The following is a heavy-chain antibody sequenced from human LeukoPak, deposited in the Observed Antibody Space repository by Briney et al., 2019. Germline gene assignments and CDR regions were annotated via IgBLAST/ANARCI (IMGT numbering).Heavy chain of an antibody. CDR2: IYYSGST. CDR3: ARGTTAMATSLFDY. CDR1: GGSISSGGYY. Sequence: SETLSLTCTVSGGSISSGGYYWSWIRQHPGKGLEWIGYIYYSGSTYYNPSFKSRVTISVDTSKNQFSLKLSSVAAADTAVYYCARGTTAMATSLFDYWGQGTLVTVSS. J-gene: IGHJ4*02. D-gene: IGHD5-18*01. V-gene: IGHV4-31*03.